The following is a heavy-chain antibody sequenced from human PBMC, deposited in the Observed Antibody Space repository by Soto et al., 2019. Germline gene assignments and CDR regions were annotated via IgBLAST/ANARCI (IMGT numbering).Heavy chain of an antibody. CDR2: ISYDGRNK. CDR3: VKASVLGTYYNDPYHFGLDV. Sequence: QPGGSLRLSCAASGFTFSSYAMHWVRQAPGKGLEWVAVISYDGRNKYYADSVKGRFTISRDNSKNNLYLQLNGLRPEDSAIYYCVKASVLGTYYNDPYHFGLDVWGQGTTVTVSS. D-gene: IGHD3-10*01. V-gene: IGHV3-30*18. J-gene: IGHJ6*02. CDR1: GFTFSSYA.